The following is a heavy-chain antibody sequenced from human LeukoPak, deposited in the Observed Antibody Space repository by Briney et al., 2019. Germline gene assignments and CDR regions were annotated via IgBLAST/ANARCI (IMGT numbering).Heavy chain of an antibody. CDR1: GGSISSSSYY. D-gene: IGHD3/OR15-3a*01. Sequence: PSETLSLTCTVSGGSISSSSYYWGWIRQPPGKGLEWIGSIYYSGSTYYNPSLKSRVTISVDTSKNQFSLKLSSVTAADTAVYYCARTDVWAMDVWGKGTTVTVSS. CDR3: ARTDVWAMDV. J-gene: IGHJ6*03. CDR2: IYYSGST. V-gene: IGHV4-39*07.